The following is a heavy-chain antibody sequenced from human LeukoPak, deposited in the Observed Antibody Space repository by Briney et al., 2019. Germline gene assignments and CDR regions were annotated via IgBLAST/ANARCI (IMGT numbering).Heavy chain of an antibody. J-gene: IGHJ4*02. Sequence: GGSLRLSCAASGFIFSSYAMSWVRQAPGKGLEWVSAISGSGGNTFYADSVKGRFTISRDNSKNTLHLRMNSLRAEDTAVYYCAGDDQWLIQNYFDSWGQGTLVTVSS. CDR2: ISGSGGNT. V-gene: IGHV3-23*01. CDR3: AGDDQWLIQNYFDS. CDR1: GFIFSSYA. D-gene: IGHD6-19*01.